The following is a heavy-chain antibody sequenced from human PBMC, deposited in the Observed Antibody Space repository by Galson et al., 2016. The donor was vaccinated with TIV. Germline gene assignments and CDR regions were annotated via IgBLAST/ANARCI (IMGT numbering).Heavy chain of an antibody. D-gene: IGHD6-13*01. CDR3: ASQRPAYSSSWYHFDD. J-gene: IGHJ4*02. Sequence: SLRLSCAASGFTFSSSTMNWVHQAPGKGLEWVSSISGRRSYIYYADSVKGRFTVSRDNAKNSLYLQMNGLRVEDSGVYFCASQRPAYSSSWYHFDDWGQGTPVTVSS. CDR1: GFTFSSST. V-gene: IGHV3-21*01. CDR2: ISGRRSYI.